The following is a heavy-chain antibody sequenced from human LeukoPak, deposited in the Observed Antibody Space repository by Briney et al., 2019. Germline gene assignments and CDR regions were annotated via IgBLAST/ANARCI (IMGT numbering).Heavy chain of an antibody. CDR1: GLTFSNNA. V-gene: IGHV3-30-3*01. Sequence: GGSLRLSCAASGLTFSNNAMHWVRQAPGKGLEWVAVISFDGSNKYYADSVKGRFTISRDNSKNTLYLQMNSLRAEDTAVYYCARGVAGTWLRGGFDYWGQGTLVTVSS. CDR2: ISFDGSNK. D-gene: IGHD6-19*01. J-gene: IGHJ4*02. CDR3: ARGVAGTWLRGGFDY.